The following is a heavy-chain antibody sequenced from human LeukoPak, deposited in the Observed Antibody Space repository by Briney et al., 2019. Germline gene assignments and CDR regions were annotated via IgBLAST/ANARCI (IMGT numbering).Heavy chain of an antibody. CDR3: ARGAPSNHLYYVDV. CDR2: IFTSGTT. CDR1: DGSMSGYY. D-gene: IGHD1-14*01. V-gene: IGHV4-4*09. J-gene: IGHJ6*03. Sequence: PSETVSLTCTVSDGSMSGYYWSWIRQPPGKGLEWVGYIFTSGTTNYSPSLKSRVTLSLDTSKNQFSLKLSSVTAADTAVYYCARGAPSNHLYYVDVWGKGTTVTVSS.